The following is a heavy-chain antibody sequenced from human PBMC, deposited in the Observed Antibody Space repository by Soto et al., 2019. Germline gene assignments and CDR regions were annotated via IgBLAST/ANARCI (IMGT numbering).Heavy chain of an antibody. Sequence: SCAASGFTFSSYGMHWVRQAPGKGLEWVAVISYDGSNKYYADSVKGRFTISRDNSKNTLYLQMNSLRAEDTAVYYCAKDLTVTRHYYYYGMDVWGQGTTVTVSS. D-gene: IGHD4-4*01. CDR3: AKDLTVTRHYYYYGMDV. CDR1: GFTFSSYG. V-gene: IGHV3-30*18. CDR2: ISYDGSNK. J-gene: IGHJ6*02.